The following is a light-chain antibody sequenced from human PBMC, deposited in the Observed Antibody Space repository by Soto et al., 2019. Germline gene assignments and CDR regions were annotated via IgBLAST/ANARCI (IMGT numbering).Light chain of an antibody. CDR3: CSYAGSSTYV. CDR1: SSDVGSYNL. Sequence: CALTQPAYVTVSPGQSITISCTGTSSDVGSYNLVSWYQQHPGKAPKLMIYEVSKRPSGVSNRFSGSKSGNTASLTISGLQAEDEADYYCCSYAGSSTYVFGTG. V-gene: IGLV2-23*02. CDR2: EVS. J-gene: IGLJ1*01.